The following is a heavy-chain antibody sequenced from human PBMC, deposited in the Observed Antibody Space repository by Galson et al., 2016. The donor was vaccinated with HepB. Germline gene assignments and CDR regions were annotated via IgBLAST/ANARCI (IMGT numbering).Heavy chain of an antibody. V-gene: IGHV3-53*01. CDR1: GFTVYGNY. J-gene: IGHJ6*02. Sequence: SLRLSCAASGFTVYGNYMSWVRQAPGKGLEWVSMIYSRGDTYYADSVKGRFTTSRDFSKNTVSLQIDSLTAEDTALYYCARVVGFWNGYSYLFHGLDVWGQGTTVTVSS. D-gene: IGHD3-3*01. CDR3: ARVVGFWNGYSYLFHGLDV. CDR2: IYSRGDT.